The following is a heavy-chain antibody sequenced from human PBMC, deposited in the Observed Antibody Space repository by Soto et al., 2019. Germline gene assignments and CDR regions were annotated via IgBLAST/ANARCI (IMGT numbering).Heavy chain of an antibody. Sequence: QVQLEQSGAEVKKPGASVRVSCKISGSTLSEFSMHWVRQAPGKGREWMGGYVPEDGKTIYAPKFQDRVIMTADTSTDTAYMELSSLRSEDTAVYFCATGVGWGFIYSLQYWGQGTPVTVSS. V-gene: IGHV1-24*01. J-gene: IGHJ4*02. CDR1: GSTLSEFS. CDR3: ATGVGWGFIYSLQY. CDR2: YVPEDGKT. D-gene: IGHD1-26*01.